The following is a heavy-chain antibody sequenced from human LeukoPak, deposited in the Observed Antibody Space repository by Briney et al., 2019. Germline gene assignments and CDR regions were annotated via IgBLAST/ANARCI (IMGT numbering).Heavy chain of an antibody. CDR2: IYYSGST. CDR1: GGSISSGGYY. CDR3: ARDPLRAYYFDY. V-gene: IGHV4-31*03. J-gene: IGHJ4*02. Sequence: SQTLSLTCTVSGGSISSGGYYWSWIRQHPGKGLEWIGYIYYSGSTYYNPSLKSRVTISVDTSKNQFSLKLSSVTAADTAVYYCARDPLRAYYFDYWGQGTLVTVSS.